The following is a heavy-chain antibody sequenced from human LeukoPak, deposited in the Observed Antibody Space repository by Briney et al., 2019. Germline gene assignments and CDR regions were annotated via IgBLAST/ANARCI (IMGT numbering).Heavy chain of an antibody. V-gene: IGHV3-11*05. Sequence: PGGSLRLSCAASGFTFSDYYMSWIRQAPGKGLEWVSYINDSSSYTNYADSVKGRFTIYRDNAKKSLYLQMNSLRAEDTAFYYCARAGRYGFAGYSGDYWGQGTLVTVSS. J-gene: IGHJ4*02. CDR1: GFTFSDYY. D-gene: IGHD3-10*01. CDR2: INDSSSYT. CDR3: ARAGRYGFAGYSGDY.